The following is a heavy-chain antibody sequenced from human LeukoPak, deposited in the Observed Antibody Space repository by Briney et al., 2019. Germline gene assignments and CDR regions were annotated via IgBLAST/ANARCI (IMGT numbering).Heavy chain of an antibody. Sequence: GGSLRLSCAASGFTVSSKYMSWVRQAPGKGLEWVGNIKHDGSEKHYVDSLKGRFTITRDTAKNSLYLQMNGLRAEDTAVYYCARHNDGALDYWGQGTLVTVSS. V-gene: IGHV3-7*01. CDR3: ARHNDGALDY. J-gene: IGHJ4*02. CDR2: IKHDGSEK. CDR1: GFTVSSKY. D-gene: IGHD1-1*01.